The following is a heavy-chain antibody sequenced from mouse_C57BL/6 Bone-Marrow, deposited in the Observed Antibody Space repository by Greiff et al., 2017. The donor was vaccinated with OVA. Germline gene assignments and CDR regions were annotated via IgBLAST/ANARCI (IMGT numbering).Heavy chain of an antibody. J-gene: IGHJ2*01. CDR2: IYPRGGNT. V-gene: IGHV1-81*01. Sequence: QVQLKQSGAELARPGASVKLSCKASGYTFTSYGISWVKQRTGQGLEWIGEIYPRGGNTNYNEKFKGKATLTADKSSSTAYMELRSLTSEDSAVYFCARLGAYYSSYASYFDYWGQGTTLTVSS. CDR3: ARLGAYYSSYASYFDY. D-gene: IGHD2-5*01. CDR1: GYTFTSYG.